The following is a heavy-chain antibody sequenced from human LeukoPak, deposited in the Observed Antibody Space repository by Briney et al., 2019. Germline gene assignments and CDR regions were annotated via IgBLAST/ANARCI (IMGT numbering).Heavy chain of an antibody. CDR3: AKAPRGFQWFVDF. CDR1: GFTFNDYA. CDR2: INGNGDRT. D-gene: IGHD3-22*01. V-gene: IGHV3-23*01. Sequence: GGSLRLSCAASGFTFNDYAMNWVRQAPGKGLEWVSDINGNGDRTFHADPVKGRFTISRDNSKNKVYLQMNDLRVEDTAVYYCAKAPRGFQWFVDFWGQGTLVTVSS. J-gene: IGHJ4*02.